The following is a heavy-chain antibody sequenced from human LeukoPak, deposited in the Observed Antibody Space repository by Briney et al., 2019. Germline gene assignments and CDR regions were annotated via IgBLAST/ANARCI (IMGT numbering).Heavy chain of an antibody. J-gene: IGHJ3*02. V-gene: IGHV3-53*01. CDR3: AKAGYYYDRNAFDI. CDR2: IYSGGST. Sequence: GGSLRLSCAASGFTVSSNYMSWVRQAPGKGLEWVSVIYSGGSTYYADSVKGRFTISRDNSKNTLYLQMNSLRAEDTAVYYCAKAGYYYDRNAFDIWGQGTMVTVSS. D-gene: IGHD3-22*01. CDR1: GFTVSSNY.